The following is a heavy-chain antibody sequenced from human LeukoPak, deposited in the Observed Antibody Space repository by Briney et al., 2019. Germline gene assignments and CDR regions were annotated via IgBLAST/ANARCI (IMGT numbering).Heavy chain of an antibody. Sequence: SETLSLTCTVSGGSISSYDWSWIRQPPGKGLEWIGYIYYSGSTNYNPSLKSRVTISVDTSNNQFSLKLSSVTAADTAVYYCARGYCSGGSCYSYYYYNYMDVWGKGPTVTVTS. CDR3: ARGYCSGGSCYSYYYYNYMDV. CDR2: IYYSGST. D-gene: IGHD2-15*01. CDR1: GGSISSYD. V-gene: IGHV4-59*12. J-gene: IGHJ6*03.